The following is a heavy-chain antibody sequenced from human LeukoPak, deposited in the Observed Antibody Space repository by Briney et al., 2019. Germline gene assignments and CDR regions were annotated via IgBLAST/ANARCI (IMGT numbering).Heavy chain of an antibody. V-gene: IGHV4-39*02. Sequence: SETLSLTCTVSGDSISRSTYYWAWIRQPPGKGLEGIGNVYYGRSPYFNPSLESRATISVDTSKNHFSLKMSSVTAADTAVYYCARSNGTGTFSYWGQGTLVTVSS. CDR1: GDSISRSTYY. D-gene: IGHD7-27*01. CDR2: VYYGRSP. J-gene: IGHJ4*02. CDR3: ARSNGTGTFSY.